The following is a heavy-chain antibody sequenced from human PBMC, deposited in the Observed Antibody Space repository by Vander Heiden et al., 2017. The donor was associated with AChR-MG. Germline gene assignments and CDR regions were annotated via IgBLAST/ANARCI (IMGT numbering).Heavy chain of an antibody. CDR3: AKGSSGCSGGSCPGLFDY. V-gene: IGHV3-9*02. CDR1: GFTSHDSA. Sequence: EVHLVESGGGLVQPGRPLRLSRAASGFTSHDSAMHWASQAPGKGLEWVSGISWNSGNIDYADSVKGRLTISRDNSKNSLYLQMNSLRAEDTALYYCAKGSSGCSGGSCPGLFDYWGQGTLVTVSS. D-gene: IGHD2-15*01. CDR2: ISWNSGNI. J-gene: IGHJ4*02.